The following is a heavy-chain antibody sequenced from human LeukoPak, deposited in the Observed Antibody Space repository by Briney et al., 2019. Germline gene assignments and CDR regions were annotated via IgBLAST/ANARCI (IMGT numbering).Heavy chain of an antibody. CDR2: ISAHNGNT. V-gene: IGHV1-18*01. CDR3: ARVSGDYNPGAFDI. J-gene: IGHJ3*02. CDR1: GYTFTSYG. D-gene: IGHD4-17*01. Sequence: GASVKVSCKASGYTFTSYGISWVRQAPGQGLEWMGWISAHNGNTNYAQKLQGRVTMTTDTSTSTAYMELRSLRSDDTAVYYCARVSGDYNPGAFDIWGKGTMVTVSS.